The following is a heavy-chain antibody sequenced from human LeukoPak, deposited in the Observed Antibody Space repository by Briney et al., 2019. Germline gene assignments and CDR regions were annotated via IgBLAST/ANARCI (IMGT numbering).Heavy chain of an antibody. CDR1: GGSISTSTYY. Sequence: SETLSLTCTVSGGSISTSTYYWGWIRQPPGKGLEWIGNIFYSGSTYYSPSLKSRVTISVDTSKNQFSLKLRSVTAADTAVYYCARDIRGNYYGSGSYPDYWGQGTLVTVSS. J-gene: IGHJ4*02. CDR2: IFYSGST. V-gene: IGHV4-39*07. CDR3: ARDIRGNYYGSGSYPDY. D-gene: IGHD3-10*01.